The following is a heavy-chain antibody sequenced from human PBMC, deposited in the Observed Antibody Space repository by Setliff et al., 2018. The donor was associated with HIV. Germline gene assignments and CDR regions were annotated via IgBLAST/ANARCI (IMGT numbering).Heavy chain of an antibody. D-gene: IGHD6-19*01. V-gene: IGHV1-18*01. CDR1: GYIFISYG. CDR2: ISAYNGNT. J-gene: IGHJ4*02. Sequence: ASVKVSCKASGYIFISYGFSWVRQAPGQGLEWMGWISAYNGNTNYAQKLQGRVTMTTDTSTSTAYMELRNLRSDDTAVYYCARNQGDSSGWYAGDFWGQGTLVTVSS. CDR3: ARNQGDSSGWYAGDF.